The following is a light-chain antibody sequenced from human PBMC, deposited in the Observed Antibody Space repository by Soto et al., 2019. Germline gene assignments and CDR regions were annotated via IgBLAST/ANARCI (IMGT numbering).Light chain of an antibody. CDR2: KAS. J-gene: IGKJ2*01. Sequence: DIQMTQSPSTLSASVGDRVTITCRASQSISSWLAWYQQKPGKAPKLLIYKASSLESGVPSSFSGSGSGTEFTLTISSLQPDDFATCYCQQYNSFPYTFGQGTKLEIK. V-gene: IGKV1-5*03. CDR3: QQYNSFPYT. CDR1: QSISSW.